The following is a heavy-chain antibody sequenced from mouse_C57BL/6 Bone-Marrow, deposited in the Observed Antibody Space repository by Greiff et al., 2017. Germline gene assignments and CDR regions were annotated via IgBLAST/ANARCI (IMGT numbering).Heavy chain of an antibody. CDR3: ARTDGYYSAWFAY. D-gene: IGHD2-3*01. CDR2: IWSGGGT. CDR1: GFSLTSYA. J-gene: IGHJ3*01. Sequence: VKLMESGPGLVAPSQCLSISCTASGFSLTSYAISWVRQPPGKGLEWLGVIWSGGGTNYNSALKSRLSISKDNSKTQIVLKMNSLQTDDTDRYYCARTDGYYSAWFAYWGQGTLVTVSA. V-gene: IGHV2-9-1*01.